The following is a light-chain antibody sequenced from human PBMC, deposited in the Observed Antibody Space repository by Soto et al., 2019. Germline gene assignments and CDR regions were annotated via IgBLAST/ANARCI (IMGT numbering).Light chain of an antibody. CDR3: MQALQTPAT. V-gene: IGKV2-28*01. CDR1: QSLLHSNGYNY. J-gene: IGKJ1*01. Sequence: DIVMTQSPLSLPVTPGEPAYISCRSSQSLLHSNGYNYLDWYLQKPGQSPQLLIYLGSNRASGVPDRFSGSGSGTDFTLKISRVEAEDVGVYYCMQALQTPATFGQGTKVDIK. CDR2: LGS.